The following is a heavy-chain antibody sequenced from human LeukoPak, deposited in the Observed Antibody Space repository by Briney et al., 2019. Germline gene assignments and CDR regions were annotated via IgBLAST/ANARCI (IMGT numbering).Heavy chain of an antibody. J-gene: IGHJ4*02. CDR2: IYYRGST. CDR3: ATELRFLEWSDFDY. Sequence: PSETLSLTCTVSGGSISSSSYYWGWIRQPPGKGLEWIGSIYYRGSTYYNPSLKSRVTISVDTSKNQFSLKLSSVTAADTAVYYCATELRFLEWSDFDYWGQGTLVTVSS. V-gene: IGHV4-39*01. CDR1: GGSISSSSYY. D-gene: IGHD3-3*01.